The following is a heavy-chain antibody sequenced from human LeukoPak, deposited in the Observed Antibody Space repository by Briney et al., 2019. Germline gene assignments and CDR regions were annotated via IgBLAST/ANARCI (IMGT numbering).Heavy chain of an antibody. CDR1: GYTFTGYY. V-gene: IGHV1-2*06. J-gene: IGHJ3*02. CDR2: INPNSGGT. CDR3: ARPHYESSGLYVDAFDI. Sequence: ASVKVSCKASGYTFTGYYMHWVRQAPGQGLEWMGRINPNSGGTNYAQKFQGRVTMTRDTSISTAYMELSSLRSDDTAVYYCARPHYESSGLYVDAFDIWGQGTMVTVSS. D-gene: IGHD3-22*01.